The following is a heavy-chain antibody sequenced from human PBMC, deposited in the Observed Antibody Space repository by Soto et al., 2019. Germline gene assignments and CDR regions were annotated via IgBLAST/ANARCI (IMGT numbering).Heavy chain of an antibody. CDR2: GSYSGTT. Sequence: PXETLSLTCTVSGVSVSSGSFYWAWIRQPPGKGLEWIGFGSYSGTTNYKPSLKSRVTISVDTSRSQISLKVSSLTAADTAVYYCARGATVTQFDYWGRGTLVTVSS. D-gene: IGHD4-17*01. V-gene: IGHV4-61*01. CDR3: ARGATVTQFDY. CDR1: GVSVSSGSFY. J-gene: IGHJ4*02.